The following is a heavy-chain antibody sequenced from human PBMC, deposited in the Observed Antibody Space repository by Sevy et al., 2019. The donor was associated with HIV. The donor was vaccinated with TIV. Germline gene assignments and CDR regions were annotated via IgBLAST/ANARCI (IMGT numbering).Heavy chain of an antibody. D-gene: IGHD2-21*02. V-gene: IGHV4-59*01. CDR3: ASVSGGDYSYYYYYMDV. J-gene: IGHJ6*03. CDR2: IYYSGST. CDR1: GGSISSYY. Sequence: SETLSLTCTVSGGSISSYYWSWIRQPPGKGLEWIGYIYYSGSTNYNPSLKSRVTISVDTSKNQFSLKLSSVTAADTAVYYCASVSGGDYSYYYYYMDVWGKGTTVTVSS.